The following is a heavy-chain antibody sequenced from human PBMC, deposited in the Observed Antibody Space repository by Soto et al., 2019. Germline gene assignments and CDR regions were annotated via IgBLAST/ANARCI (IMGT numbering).Heavy chain of an antibody. CDR1: GYSFISYG. V-gene: IGHV1-18*04. D-gene: IGHD6-19*01. Sequence: QVQLVQSGGEVKQPGASVKVSCKASGYSFISYGISWVRQAPGQGLEWMGWISGYNGNTKYAQKLQGRVTMTTDTSTSTVYMELRSLRSDDTAVYYCARDQWTLDHGRGWYGDWGQGTLVTVSS. J-gene: IGHJ4*02. CDR2: ISGYNGNT. CDR3: ARDQWTLDHGRGWYGD.